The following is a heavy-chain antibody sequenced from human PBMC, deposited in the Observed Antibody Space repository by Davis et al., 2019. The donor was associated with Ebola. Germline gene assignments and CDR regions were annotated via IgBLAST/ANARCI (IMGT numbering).Heavy chain of an antibody. J-gene: IGHJ6*04. D-gene: IGHD3-16*01. CDR3: ARGHSVDTFVYYYGMDV. Sequence: GGSLRLSCAASGVTISNYWMNWVRQSPGKGLEWVANIKQDESEKHYVDFVKGRFTISRDNSKNTLNLKMNSLRAEDTAVYYCARGHSVDTFVYYYGMDVWGKGTTVTVSS. V-gene: IGHV3-7*04. CDR2: IKQDESEK. CDR1: GVTISNYW.